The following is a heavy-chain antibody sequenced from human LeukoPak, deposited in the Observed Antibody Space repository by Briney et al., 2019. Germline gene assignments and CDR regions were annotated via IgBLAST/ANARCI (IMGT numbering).Heavy chain of an antibody. V-gene: IGHV4-61*01. CDR2: IYYSGST. J-gene: IGHJ4*02. CDR3: ARDRSAGFPDY. D-gene: IGHD2-15*01. Sequence: SETLSLTCTVSGGSISSSSYYWSWIRQPPGKGLEWIGYIYYSGSTNYNPSLKSRVTISVDTSKNQFSLKLSSVTAADTAVYYCARDRSAGFPDYWGQGTLVTVSS. CDR1: GGSISSSSYY.